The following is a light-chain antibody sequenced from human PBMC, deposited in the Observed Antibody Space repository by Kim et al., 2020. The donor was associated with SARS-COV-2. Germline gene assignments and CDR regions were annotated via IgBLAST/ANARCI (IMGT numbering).Light chain of an antibody. CDR1: SLRSYY. CDR3: NSRDSSGNQVV. Sequence: SSELTQDPAVSVALGQTVRITCQGDSLRSYYASWYQQKPGQAPELVIYGKNNRPSGVPDRFSGSSSGNTASLTITGAQAGDEADYYCNSRDSSGNQVVFG. J-gene: IGLJ2*01. CDR2: GKN. V-gene: IGLV3-19*01.